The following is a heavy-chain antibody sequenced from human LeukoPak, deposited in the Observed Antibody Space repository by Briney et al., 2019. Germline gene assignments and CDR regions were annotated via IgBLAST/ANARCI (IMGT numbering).Heavy chain of an antibody. CDR2: IRYDGSNE. CDR1: GFTFSSNG. J-gene: IGHJ6*02. V-gene: IGHV3-30*02. D-gene: IGHD5-12*01. CDR3: ARDQTRWATIYGMDV. Sequence: PGGSLRLSCAASGFTFSSNGIHWFRQAPGKGLEWVAFIRYDGSNEYYADAVKGRFTISRDNSKNTLYLQMNSLRAEDTAVYYCARDQTRWATIYGMDVWGQGTTVTVSS.